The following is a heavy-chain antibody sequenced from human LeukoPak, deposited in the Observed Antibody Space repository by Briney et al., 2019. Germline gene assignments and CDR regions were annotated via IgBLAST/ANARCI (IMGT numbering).Heavy chain of an antibody. J-gene: IGHJ4*02. D-gene: IGHD5-24*01. CDR2: IYYSGST. Sequence: SETLSLTCTVSGASISGYYWGWIRQPPGKGLEWIGSIYYSGSTYYNPSLKSRVTISVDTSKNQFSLKLSSVTAADTAVYYCARQRKGDGYNFVIDYWGQGTLVTVSS. V-gene: IGHV4-39*01. CDR1: GASISGYY. CDR3: ARQRKGDGYNFVIDY.